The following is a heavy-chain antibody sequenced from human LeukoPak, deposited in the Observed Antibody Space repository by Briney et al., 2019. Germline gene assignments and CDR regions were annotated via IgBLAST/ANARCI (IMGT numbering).Heavy chain of an antibody. V-gene: IGHV3-66*01. J-gene: IGHJ4*02. CDR1: GFTFSSNY. CDR2: IYRGGST. Sequence: GESLKISCAASGFTFSSNYMSWVRQPPGKGLEWVSVIYRGGSTYYADSVKGRFTISRDNSKNTLYLQMNSLRAEDTAVYYCARGEWATVVTLDSWGQGTLVTVSS. D-gene: IGHD4-23*01. CDR3: ARGEWATVVTLDS.